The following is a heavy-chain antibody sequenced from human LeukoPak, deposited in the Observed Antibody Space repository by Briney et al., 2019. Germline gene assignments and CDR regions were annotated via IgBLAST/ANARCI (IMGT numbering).Heavy chain of an antibody. J-gene: IGHJ4*02. CDR2: IYYSGST. Sequence: SETLSLTCTVSGGSISGYYWSWIRQPPGKGLEGIGSIYYSGSTNYNPSLKSRVTISVDTSKNQFSLRLSSVTAADTAVYYCARDHRGYSYGLFDNWGQGTLVTVSS. CDR3: ARDHRGYSYGLFDN. D-gene: IGHD5-18*01. V-gene: IGHV4-59*01. CDR1: GGSISGYY.